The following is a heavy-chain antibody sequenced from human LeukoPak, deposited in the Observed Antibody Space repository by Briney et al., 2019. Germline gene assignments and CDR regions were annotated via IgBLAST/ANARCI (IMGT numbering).Heavy chain of an antibody. D-gene: IGHD2-2*01. V-gene: IGHV4-34*01. Sequence: SETLSLTCAVYGGSFSGYYWSWIRQPPGKGLEWIGEINHSGSTNYNPSLKSRVTISVDTSKNQFSLKLSSVTAADTAAYYCARGPGPDIVVVPAAPRGAFDIWGQGTMVTVSS. CDR3: ARGPGPDIVVVPAAPRGAFDI. CDR2: INHSGST. J-gene: IGHJ3*02. CDR1: GGSFSGYY.